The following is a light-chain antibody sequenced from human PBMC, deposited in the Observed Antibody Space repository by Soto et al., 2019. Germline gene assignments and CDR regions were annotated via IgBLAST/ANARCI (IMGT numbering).Light chain of an antibody. CDR3: QQYSNWPPIT. V-gene: IGKV3D-15*01. CDR2: DAS. Sequence: EIVLTQSPATLSLSPGERATLSCRASQSFSSYLAWYQQRPGQAPRLLIYDASVRATGIPPRFSGSGSGTELTLTISSLQSEDFAVYYCQQYSNWPPITFGQGTRLEIK. CDR1: QSFSSY. J-gene: IGKJ5*01.